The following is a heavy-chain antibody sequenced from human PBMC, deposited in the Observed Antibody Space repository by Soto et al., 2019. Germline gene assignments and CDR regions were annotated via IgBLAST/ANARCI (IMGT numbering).Heavy chain of an antibody. V-gene: IGHV3-23*01. Sequence: EVQLLESGGGLVQPGGSLRLSCAASGFTITNYAIGWVRQAPGKGLEWVSAISGSGDSTYYADSVKGRFTISRDNSKSTVYLQMNSQRGEDTAVYYCDKRRGWYTYDYWGQGALVTVSS. CDR1: GFTITNYA. D-gene: IGHD6-19*01. CDR2: ISGSGDST. CDR3: DKRRGWYTYDY. J-gene: IGHJ4*02.